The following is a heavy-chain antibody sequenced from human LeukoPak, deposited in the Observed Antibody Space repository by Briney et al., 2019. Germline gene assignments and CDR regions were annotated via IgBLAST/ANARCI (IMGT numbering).Heavy chain of an antibody. V-gene: IGHV3-23*01. J-gene: IGHJ4*02. CDR2: ISGSGGST. Sequence: GGSLRLSCAASGFTFSSYAMSWVRQAPGKGLEWVSAISGSGGSTYYADSVKGRFTISRDNSKNTLYLQMNSLRAEDTAVYYCARDRGTTSMVRGVQNHWGQGILVTVSS. D-gene: IGHD3-10*01. CDR1: GFTFSSYA. CDR3: ARDRGTTSMVRGVQNH.